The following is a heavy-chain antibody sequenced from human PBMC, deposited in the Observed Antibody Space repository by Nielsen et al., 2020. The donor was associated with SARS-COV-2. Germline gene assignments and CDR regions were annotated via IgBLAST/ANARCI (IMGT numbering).Heavy chain of an antibody. CDR1: GFAFSGYS. D-gene: IGHD3-10*01. V-gene: IGHV3-49*03. CDR3: TRVYYYGSGSLDY. J-gene: IGHJ4*02. Sequence: GESLKISCAASGFAFSGYSMNCFRQAPGKGLEWVSFIRSKAYGGTTEYAASVKGRFTISRDDSKSIAYLQMNSLKTEDTAVYYCTRVYYYGSGSLDYWGQGTLVTVSS. CDR2: IRSKAYGGTT.